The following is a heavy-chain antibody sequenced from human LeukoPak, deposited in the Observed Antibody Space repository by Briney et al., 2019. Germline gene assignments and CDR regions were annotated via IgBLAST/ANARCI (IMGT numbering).Heavy chain of an antibody. CDR3: ARSGSGYYYFDY. CDR2: ISSSSSYI. CDR1: GFTFSSYS. Sequence: GGSLRLSCAASGFTFSSYSMNWVRQAPGKGLEWVSSISSSSSYIYYADSVKGRFTISRDNAKNSLYLQMNSLRDEDTAVYYCARSGSGYYYFDYWGQGTLVTVSS. D-gene: IGHD3-3*01. V-gene: IGHV3-21*01. J-gene: IGHJ4*02.